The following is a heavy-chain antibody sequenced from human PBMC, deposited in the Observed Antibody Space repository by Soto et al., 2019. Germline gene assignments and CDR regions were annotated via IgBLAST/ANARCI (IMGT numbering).Heavy chain of an antibody. J-gene: IGHJ4*02. D-gene: IGHD4-17*01. V-gene: IGHV3-30-3*01. CDR3: ARDPDRTGYGDYSDY. CDR2: MSYDGSKK. CDR1: GFTFNDYA. Sequence: QVQLVESGGGVVQPGTSLRLSCVASGFTFNDYAIHWVRQAPGKGLEWVAVMSYDGSKKYYADSVKGRFTISRDNSKNTLYLQMNSPRDEDTAVYYCARDPDRTGYGDYSDYWGQGTLVTVSS.